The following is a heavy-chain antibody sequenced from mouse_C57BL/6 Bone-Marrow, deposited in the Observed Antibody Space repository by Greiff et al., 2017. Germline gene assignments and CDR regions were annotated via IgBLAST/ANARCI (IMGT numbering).Heavy chain of an antibody. D-gene: IGHD2-12*01. CDR3: AKQDDGAWFAY. CDR1: GFSLTSYG. CDR2: IWGDGST. V-gene: IGHV2-3*01. J-gene: IGHJ3*01. Sequence: VQLQQSGPGLVAPSQSLSITCTASGFSLTSYGVSWVRQPPGKGLEWLGGIWGDGSTNYPSALISRLSICKDNSKSQVFLKLNSLQTDDTATYYCAKQDDGAWFAYWGQGTLVTVSA.